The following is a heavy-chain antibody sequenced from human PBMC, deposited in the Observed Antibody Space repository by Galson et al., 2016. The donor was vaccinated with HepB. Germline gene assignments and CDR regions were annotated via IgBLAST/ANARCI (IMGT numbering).Heavy chain of an antibody. CDR2: ISAGDAGT. Sequence: SLRLSCAASGFTSDSYAMSWVRQAPGKGLEWVSSISAGDAGTYYADSVKGRFTVSRDNSKNTLSLQVNSLRGEDTAVYYCAKGRLGSSWFPSFDYWGQGTRVTVSS. V-gene: IGHV3-23*01. J-gene: IGHJ4*02. CDR1: GFTSDSYA. D-gene: IGHD6-13*01. CDR3: AKGRLGSSWFPSFDY.